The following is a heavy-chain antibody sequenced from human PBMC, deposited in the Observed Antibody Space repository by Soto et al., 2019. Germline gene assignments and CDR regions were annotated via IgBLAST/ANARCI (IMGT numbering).Heavy chain of an antibody. J-gene: IGHJ4*02. CDR3: VREDGKVGTNSAFDY. CDR1: GFTFSTYT. CDR2: INGRGNYI. V-gene: IGHV3-21*01. Sequence: GGSLRLSCASSGFTFSTYTMNWVRQAPGKGLEWVSSINGRGNYIYYAESVKGRFTTSRDNAKNSLYLQMDRLRAEDTALYYCVREDGKVGTNSAFDYWGLGALVTVSS. D-gene: IGHD1-26*01.